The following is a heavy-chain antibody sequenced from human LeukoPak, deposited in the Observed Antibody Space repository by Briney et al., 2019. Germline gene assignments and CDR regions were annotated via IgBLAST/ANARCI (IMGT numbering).Heavy chain of an antibody. V-gene: IGHV3-15*01. CDR1: GFTFRDAW. D-gene: IGHD4-17*01. CDR2: IRSKTDGGTT. J-gene: IGHJ4*02. CDR3: ARDEYGDLLPSYYFDY. Sequence: GGSLRLSCAASGFTFRDAWMTWVRQAPGKGLEWVGRIRSKTDGGTTDYAVSVQGRFTISRDDSKNTLYMQMNSLRAEDTAVYYCARDEYGDLLPSYYFDYWGQGTLVTVSS.